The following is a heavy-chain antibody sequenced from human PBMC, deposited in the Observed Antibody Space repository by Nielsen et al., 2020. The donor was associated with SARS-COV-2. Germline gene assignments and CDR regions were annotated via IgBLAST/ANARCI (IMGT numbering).Heavy chain of an antibody. CDR2: IKSKTYAETT. Sequence: GESLKISCAASGLTFNTAWMSWVRQAPGKGLEWVGRIKSKTYAETTDYAAPVKGRFSISREDSKTTLYLQMNSLKTEDTAIYFCVSYYDSDFNAGAFDYWGRGTLVTVSS. J-gene: IGHJ4*02. CDR1: GLTFNTAW. CDR3: VSYYDSDFNAGAFDY. D-gene: IGHD3-16*01. V-gene: IGHV3-15*01.